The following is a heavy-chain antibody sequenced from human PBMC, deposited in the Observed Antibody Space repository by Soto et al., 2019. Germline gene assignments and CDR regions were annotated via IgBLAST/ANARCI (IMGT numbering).Heavy chain of an antibody. CDR3: ARVPRDDYGDYAPPRDAGIGFDY. D-gene: IGHD4-17*01. V-gene: IGHV1-18*01. J-gene: IGHJ4*02. Sequence: ASVKVSCKASCYTFTSYGISCVRQAPGQGLEWMGWISAYNGNTNYAQKLQGRVTMTTDTSTSTAYMELRSLRSDDTAVYYCARVPRDDYGDYAPPRDAGIGFDYWGQGTLVTVSS. CDR2: ISAYNGNT. CDR1: CYTFTSYG.